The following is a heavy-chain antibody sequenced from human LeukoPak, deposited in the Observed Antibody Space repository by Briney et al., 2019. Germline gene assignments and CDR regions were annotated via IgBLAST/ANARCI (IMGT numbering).Heavy chain of an antibody. D-gene: IGHD3-10*01. V-gene: IGHV4-4*07. CDR1: GGSISSYY. CDR2: IYSSGST. Sequence: SETLSLTCTVSGGSISSYYWSWIRQSAGKGLEWIGRIYSSGSTNYNPSFRSRLTMSVDTSKNQFSLKVSSVTAADTAIYYCARDPYGSGNYDRGLGPWGQGILVTVSS. CDR3: ARDPYGSGNYDRGLGP. J-gene: IGHJ5*02.